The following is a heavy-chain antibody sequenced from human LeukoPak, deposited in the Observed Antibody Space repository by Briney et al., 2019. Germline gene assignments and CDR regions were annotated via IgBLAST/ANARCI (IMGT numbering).Heavy chain of an antibody. J-gene: IGHJ3*02. V-gene: IGHV1-18*04. CDR3: ATRTITIFPRGRAFDI. CDR1: GYTFTGYY. Sequence: GASVKVSCKASGYTFTGYYMHWVRQAPGQGLEWMGWISAYNGNTNYAQKLQGRVTMTTDTSTSTAYMELRSLRSDDTAVYYCATRTITIFPRGRAFDIWGQGTMVTVSS. CDR2: ISAYNGNT. D-gene: IGHD3-9*01.